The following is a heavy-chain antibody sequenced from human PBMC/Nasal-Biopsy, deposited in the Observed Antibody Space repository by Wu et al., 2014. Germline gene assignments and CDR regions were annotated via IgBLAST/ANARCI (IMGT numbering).Heavy chain of an antibody. J-gene: IGHJ6*02. D-gene: IGHD6-13*01. CDR2: TYYRSKWTN. Sequence: AISGDSVSSNSAAWNWIRQSPSRGLEWLGRTYYRSKWTNDYAVSMKSRITIDPDTSKNQFSLHLNSVTPEDTAVYYCAGRLGATGTSFGIWGQGTTVTVSS. V-gene: IGHV6-1*01. CDR1: GDSVSSNSAA. CDR3: AGRLGATGTSFGI.